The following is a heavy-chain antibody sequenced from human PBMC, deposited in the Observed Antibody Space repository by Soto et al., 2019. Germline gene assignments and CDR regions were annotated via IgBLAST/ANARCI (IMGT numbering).Heavy chain of an antibody. V-gene: IGHV1-69*02. Sequence: GASVKVSCKASGGTFSSYTISWVRQAPGQGLEWMGRIIPILGIANYAQKFQGRVTITADKSTSTAYMELSSLRSEDTAVYYCARATLNYDILTGYFIPDWFDPWGQGTLVTVSS. CDR2: IIPILGIA. J-gene: IGHJ5*02. CDR3: ARATLNYDILTGYFIPDWFDP. D-gene: IGHD3-9*01. CDR1: GGTFSSYT.